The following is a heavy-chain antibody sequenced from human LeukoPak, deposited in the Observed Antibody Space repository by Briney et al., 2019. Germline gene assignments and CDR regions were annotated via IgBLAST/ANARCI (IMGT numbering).Heavy chain of an antibody. CDR1: GFTFSSYG. D-gene: IGHD5-12*01. CDR3: ARADSGYDYVDYFDY. J-gene: IGHJ4*02. V-gene: IGHV3-33*01. Sequence: GRSLRLSCAASGFTFSSYGMHWVRQAPGKGLEWVVVIWYDESNKYYADSVKGRFTISRDNSKNTLYLQMNSLRAEDTAVYYCARADSGYDYVDYFDYWGQGTLVTVSS. CDR2: IWYDESNK.